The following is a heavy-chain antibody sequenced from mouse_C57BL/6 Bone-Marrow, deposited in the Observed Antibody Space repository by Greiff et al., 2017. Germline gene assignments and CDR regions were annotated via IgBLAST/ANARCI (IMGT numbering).Heavy chain of an antibody. J-gene: IGHJ2*01. CDR1: GYTFTSYW. V-gene: IGHV1-55*01. CDR3: ARRDYYGSSPSYFDY. Sequence: QVQLQQPGAELVKPGASVKMSCKASGYTFTSYWITWVKQRPGQGLEWIGDIYPGSGSTNYNEKFKSKATLTVDTSSSTAYMQLSSLTSEDSAVYYCARRDYYGSSPSYFDYWGQGTTLTVSS. D-gene: IGHD1-1*01. CDR2: IYPGSGST.